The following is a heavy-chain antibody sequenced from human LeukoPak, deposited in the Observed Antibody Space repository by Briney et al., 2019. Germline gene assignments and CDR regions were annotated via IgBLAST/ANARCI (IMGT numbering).Heavy chain of an antibody. J-gene: IGHJ4*02. D-gene: IGHD2-2*02. V-gene: IGHV3-9*01. CDR2: ISWNSGSI. CDR3: AKDREVVPAAISIFDY. Sequence: SLRLSCAASGFTFDDYAMHWVRQAQGKGLEWVSGISWNSGSIGYADSVKGRFTISRDNAKNSLYLQMNSLRAEDTALYYCAKDREVVPAAISIFDYWGQGTLVTVSS. CDR1: GFTFDDYA.